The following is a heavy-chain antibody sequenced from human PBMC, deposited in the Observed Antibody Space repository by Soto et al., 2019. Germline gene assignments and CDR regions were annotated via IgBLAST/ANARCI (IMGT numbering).Heavy chain of an antibody. J-gene: IGHJ4*02. CDR2: FIKTTGST. V-gene: IGHV3-23*01. CDR3: AKRGTDRQFDY. Sequence: GGSLRLSCAASGFTFSSYSMDWVRQAPGKGLEWVSAFIKTTGSTYYADSVKGRFTISRDNSKNTLYLQMNSLRADDTALYYCAKRGTDRQFDYWGQGTLVTVSS. D-gene: IGHD2-21*02. CDR1: GFTFSSYS.